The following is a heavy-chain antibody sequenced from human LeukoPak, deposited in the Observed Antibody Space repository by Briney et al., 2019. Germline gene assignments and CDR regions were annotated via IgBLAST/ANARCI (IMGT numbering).Heavy chain of an antibody. CDR3: ARGADWFDP. CDR2: INHSGST. CDR1: GGSFSGYY. Sequence: PSETLSLTCAVYGGSFSGYYWSWIRQPPGKGLEWIGEINHSGSTNYNPSLKSRVTIPVDTSKNPFSLKLSSVTAADTAVYYCARGADWFDPWGQGTLVTVSS. J-gene: IGHJ5*02. V-gene: IGHV4-34*01.